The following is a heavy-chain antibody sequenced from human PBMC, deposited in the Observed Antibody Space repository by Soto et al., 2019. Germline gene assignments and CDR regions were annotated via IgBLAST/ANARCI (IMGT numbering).Heavy chain of an antibody. D-gene: IGHD2-21*01. CDR3: ARATPACSADF. CDR2: ISYSGSS. J-gene: IGHJ4*02. CDR1: GGSNIRDGYY. Sequence: SETLSLTCTVSGGSNIRDGYYWSWIRQHPGKGLEWIAYISYSGSSYSNPSLKSRVTISADTSKNQFSLRLTSVTAADTAVYFCARATPACSADFWGQGTLVTVSS. V-gene: IGHV4-31*03.